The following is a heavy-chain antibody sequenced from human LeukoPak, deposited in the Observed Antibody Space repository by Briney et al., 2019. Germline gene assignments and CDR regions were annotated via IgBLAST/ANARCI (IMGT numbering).Heavy chain of an antibody. J-gene: IGHJ4*02. CDR2: ISYDGSNK. V-gene: IGHV3-30-3*01. D-gene: IGHD3-9*01. Sequence: GGSLRLSCAASGFTFSSFALSWVRQAPGKGLEWVAVISYDGSNKYYADSVKGRFTISRDNSKNTLYLRMNSLRAEDTALYYCARDSVLTIYDWGQGTLVTVSS. CDR3: ARDSVLTIYD. CDR1: GFTFSSFA.